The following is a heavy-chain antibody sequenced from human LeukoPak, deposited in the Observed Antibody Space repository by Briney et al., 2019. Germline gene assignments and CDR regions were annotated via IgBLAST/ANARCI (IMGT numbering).Heavy chain of an antibody. CDR3: ARHKSSEWGAGDFDY. V-gene: IGHV4-38-2*01. J-gene: IGHJ4*02. CDR2: IYHSGST. D-gene: IGHD3-3*01. CDR1: GYSISSGYY. Sequence: SETLSLTCAVSGYSISSGYYWGWIRQPPGKGLEWIGSIYHSGSTYYNPSLKSRVTISVDTSKNQFSLKLSSVTAADTAVYYCARHKSSEWGAGDFDYWRQGTLVTVSS.